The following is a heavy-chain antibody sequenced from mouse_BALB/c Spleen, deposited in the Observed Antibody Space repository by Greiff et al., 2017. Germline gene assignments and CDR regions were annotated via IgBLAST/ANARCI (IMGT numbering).Heavy chain of an antibody. CDR3: ARGGWLPY. D-gene: IGHD2-3*01. V-gene: IGHV1-77*01. CDR1: GYTFTDYY. Sequence: VQLQQSGAELARPGASVKLSCKASGYTFTDYYINWVKQRTGQGLEWIGEIYPGSGNTYYNEKFKGKATLTADKSSSTAYMQLSSLTSEDSAVYYCARGGWLPYWGQGTTLTVSS. CDR2: IYPGSGNT. J-gene: IGHJ2*01.